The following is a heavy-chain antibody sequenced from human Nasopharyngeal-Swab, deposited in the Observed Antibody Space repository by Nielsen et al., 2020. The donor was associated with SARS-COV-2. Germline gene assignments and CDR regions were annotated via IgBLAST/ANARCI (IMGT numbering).Heavy chain of an antibody. Sequence: WIRQPPGKALEWLAHIFSNDEKSYSTSLKSRLTISKDTSKSQVVLTMTNMDPVDTATYYCARIKYSSFLGSDRDWFDPWGQGTLVTVSS. D-gene: IGHD6-6*01. CDR2: IFSNDEK. J-gene: IGHJ5*02. V-gene: IGHV2-26*01. CDR3: ARIKYSSFLGSDRDWFDP.